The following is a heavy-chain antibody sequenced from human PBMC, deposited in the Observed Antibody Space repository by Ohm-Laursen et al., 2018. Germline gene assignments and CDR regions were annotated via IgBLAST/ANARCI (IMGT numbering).Heavy chain of an antibody. CDR3: ASHYGDYLGWFDP. J-gene: IGHJ5*02. CDR1: GGPISSYY. V-gene: IGHV4-59*07. Sequence: SDTLSLTCTVSGGPISSYYWSWIRQPPGKGLEWIGYIYYSGSTNYNPSLKSRVTISVDTSKNQFSLKLSSVTAADTAVYYCASHYGDYLGWFDPWGQGTLVTVSS. CDR2: IYYSGST. D-gene: IGHD4-17*01.